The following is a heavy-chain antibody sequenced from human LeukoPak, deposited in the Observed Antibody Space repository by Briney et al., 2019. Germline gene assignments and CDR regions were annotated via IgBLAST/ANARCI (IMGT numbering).Heavy chain of an antibody. V-gene: IGHV1-69*04. CDR1: GGTFSSYA. Sequence: GASVKVSCKASGGTFSSYAISWGRQAPGQGHEWMGRIIPILGIANYAQKFQGRVTITADKSTSTAYMELSSLRSEDTAVYYCARGQQLVPYYYYGMDVWGQRTTVTVSS. CDR3: ARGQQLVPYYYYGMDV. J-gene: IGHJ6*02. D-gene: IGHD6-13*01. CDR2: IIPILGIA.